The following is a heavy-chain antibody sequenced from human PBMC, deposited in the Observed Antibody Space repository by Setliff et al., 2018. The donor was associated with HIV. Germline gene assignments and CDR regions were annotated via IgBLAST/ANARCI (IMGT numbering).Heavy chain of an antibody. CDR3: SRGIAVAGHDFANTPGDI. CDR1: GYTFSNYW. CDR2: IDPSDSYI. V-gene: IGHV5-10-1*01. J-gene: IGHJ3*02. D-gene: IGHD6-19*01. Sequence: PGESLKISCKDSGYTFSNYWINWVRQMPGKGLEWMGRIDPSDSYINYGPSFQGHVTISADKSTNTAFLQWSSLKASDSAMYYCSRGIAVAGHDFANTPGDIWGQGTMVTVSS.